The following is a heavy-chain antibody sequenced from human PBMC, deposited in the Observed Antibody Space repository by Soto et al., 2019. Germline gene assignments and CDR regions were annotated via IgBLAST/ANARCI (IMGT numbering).Heavy chain of an antibody. J-gene: IGHJ6*02. CDR3: ARDWRYGSVNHYYGMDV. CDR2: TYFRSTWYN. V-gene: IGHV6-1*01. Sequence: SQTLSLTCAISGDTVSTNSAAWNWLRHSPSRGLEWLGRTYFRSTWYNDYAVSVKGRISIDPDTSKNQFSLQLNSVTPEDTAVYYCARDWRYGSVNHYYGMDVWGQGTTVTVSS. D-gene: IGHD2-15*01. CDR1: GDTVSTNSAA.